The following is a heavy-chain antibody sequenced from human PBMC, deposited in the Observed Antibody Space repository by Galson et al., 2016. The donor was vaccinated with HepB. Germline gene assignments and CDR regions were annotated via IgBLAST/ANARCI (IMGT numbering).Heavy chain of an antibody. D-gene: IGHD3-16*02. Sequence: CAASGFTFSSYAMHWVRQAPGKGLEWVAVISFDGSNNFYADSVKGRFTISRDNSKNTLYLQMNSLRAEDTALYYCARDDDYVWGTYRYTRTVPQYYFDYWGQGTLVTVSS. CDR2: ISFDGSNN. J-gene: IGHJ4*02. V-gene: IGHV3-30-3*01. CDR3: ARDDDYVWGTYRYTRTVPQYYFDY. CDR1: GFTFSSYA.